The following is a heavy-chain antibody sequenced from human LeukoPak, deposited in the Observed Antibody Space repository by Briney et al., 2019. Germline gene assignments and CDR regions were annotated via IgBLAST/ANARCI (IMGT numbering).Heavy chain of an antibody. J-gene: IGHJ4*02. CDR3: AKALFGAETGTTGNY. V-gene: IGHV3-23*01. CDR2: ISGSGGST. Sequence: PGGSLRLSCAASGFTFSSYAMSWVRQAAGKGLEWVSAISGSGGSTYYADSVKGRFTVSRDNSKNTLYLQMNSLRAEDTAVYYCAKALFGAETGTTGNYWGQGTLVTVSS. D-gene: IGHD1-1*01. CDR1: GFTFSSYA.